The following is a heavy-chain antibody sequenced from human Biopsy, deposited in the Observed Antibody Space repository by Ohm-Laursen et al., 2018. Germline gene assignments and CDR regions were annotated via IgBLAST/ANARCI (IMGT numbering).Heavy chain of an antibody. Sequence: GSLRLSCAASGFTFGDYTMHWVRQAPGKGLEWVSFINWDGGGATYADSVKGRFTISRDNNKNSLYLQMDSLRTEDTAFYYCTKPRTSLVYYWENWGQGTLVTVSS. CDR1: GFTFGDYT. CDR3: TKPRTSLVYYWEN. CDR2: INWDGGGA. D-gene: IGHD1-26*01. V-gene: IGHV3-43*01. J-gene: IGHJ4*02.